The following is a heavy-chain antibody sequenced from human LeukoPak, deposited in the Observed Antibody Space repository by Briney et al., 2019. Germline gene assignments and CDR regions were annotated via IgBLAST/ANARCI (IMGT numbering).Heavy chain of an antibody. Sequence: GGSLRLSCAASGFTFSSYGMSWVRQAPGKGLEWVSVVTSNGGATYYADSVKGRFTISRDNSKNTLYLQMNSVKSEDTALYYCAKHLGFGSRACDYWGQGTLVTVSS. CDR3: AKHLGFGSRACDY. CDR2: VTSNGGAT. V-gene: IGHV3-23*01. D-gene: IGHD3-16*01. J-gene: IGHJ4*02. CDR1: GFTFSSYG.